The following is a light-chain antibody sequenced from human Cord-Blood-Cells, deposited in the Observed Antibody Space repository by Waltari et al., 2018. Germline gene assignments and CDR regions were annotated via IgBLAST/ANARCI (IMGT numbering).Light chain of an antibody. CDR2: DVS. J-gene: IGLJ1*01. CDR1: SSDVGGYNY. Sequence: QSALTQPASVSGSPGQSITISCTGTSSDVGGYNYVSWYQQHPGKAPKLMIYDVSNLPSGVSNRFSGSKSGNTASLTISGLQAEDEADYYCSSYTSSSTNYVFGTGTKVTVL. CDR3: SSYTSSSTNYV. V-gene: IGLV2-14*03.